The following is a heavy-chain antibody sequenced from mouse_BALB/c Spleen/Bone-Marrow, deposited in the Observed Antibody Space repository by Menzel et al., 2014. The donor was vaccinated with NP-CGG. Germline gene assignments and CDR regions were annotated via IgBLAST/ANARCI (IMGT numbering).Heavy chain of an antibody. CDR2: IWGDGIT. V-gene: IGHV2-6-7*01. CDR3: AREGNYFDY. J-gene: IGHJ2*01. CDR1: GFSLTVYG. Sequence: VKLMESGPGLVAPSQSLSITCTVSGFSLTVYGVNWVRQPPGKGLEWLGMIWGDGITDYNSAFKSRLSISKDDSKSQVFLKMNSLQTDDTAKYYCAREGNYFDYWGQGTTPTVSS.